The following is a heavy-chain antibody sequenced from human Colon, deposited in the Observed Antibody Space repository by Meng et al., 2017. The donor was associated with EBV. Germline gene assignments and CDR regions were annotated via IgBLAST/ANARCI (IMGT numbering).Heavy chain of an antibody. CDR1: GDSLSSANW. V-gene: IGHV4-4*02. J-gene: IGHJ4*02. D-gene: IGHD2-15*01. CDR3: ARTAICIGGSCTTWDY. Sequence: QVQLPESGPGLVKPSETRALTCAVSGDSLSSANWGSWVRQPPGKGLEWIGEIHHNGNTNYNPSLKSRVTISVDKSKNQFVLKVTSVTAADTAVYYCARTAICIGGSCTTWDYWGQGALVTVSS. CDR2: IHHNGNT.